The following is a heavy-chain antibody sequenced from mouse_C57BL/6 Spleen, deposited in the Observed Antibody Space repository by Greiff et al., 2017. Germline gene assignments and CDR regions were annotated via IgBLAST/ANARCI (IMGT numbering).Heavy chain of an antibody. J-gene: IGHJ2*01. CDR3: ARRADSNYFDY. V-gene: IGHV1-81*01. CDR2: IYPRSGNT. D-gene: IGHD6-2*01. Sequence: VQLQQSGAELARPGASVKLSCKASGYTFTSYGISWVKQRTGQGLEWIGEIYPRSGNTYYNEKFKGKATLTADKSSSTAYMELRSLTSEDSAVYFCARRADSNYFDYWGQGTTLTVSS. CDR1: GYTFTSYG.